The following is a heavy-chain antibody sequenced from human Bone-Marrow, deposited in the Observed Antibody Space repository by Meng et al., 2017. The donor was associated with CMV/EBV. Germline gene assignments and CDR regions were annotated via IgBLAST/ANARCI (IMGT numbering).Heavy chain of an antibody. CDR3: ARRRYDAEDFDY. CDR2: IKSKTDGGTT. D-gene: IGHD3-3*01. Sequence: GESLKITCAASGFTFSNAWMSWVRQAPGKGLEWVGRIKSKTDGGTTDYAAPVKGRFTISADKSISTAYLQWSSLRASDTAMYYCARRRYDAEDFDYWGQGTLVTVSS. CDR1: GFTFSNAW. V-gene: IGHV3-15*01. J-gene: IGHJ4*02.